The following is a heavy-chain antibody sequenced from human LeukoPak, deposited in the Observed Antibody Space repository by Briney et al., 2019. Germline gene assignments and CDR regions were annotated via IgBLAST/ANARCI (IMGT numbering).Heavy chain of an antibody. CDR2: IYYSGST. J-gene: IGHJ4*02. CDR3: GRRSLPMAGSWSL. V-gene: IGHV4-39*01. Sequence: SETLSLTCTVSGGSISSSSYYWGWIRQPPGKGLEWIGSIYYSGSTYYNPSLKSRVTISVDTSKNQFSLKLSSVTAADTAVYYWGRRSLPMAGSWSLGGQEPLVTVP. CDR1: GGSISSSSYY. D-gene: IGHD6-13*01.